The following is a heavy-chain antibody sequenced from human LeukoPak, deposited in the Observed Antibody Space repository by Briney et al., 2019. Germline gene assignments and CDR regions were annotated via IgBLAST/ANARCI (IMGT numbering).Heavy chain of an antibody. V-gene: IGHV4-59*01. J-gene: IGHJ4*02. CDR3: AREELPDY. CDR2: IYYSGST. D-gene: IGHD1-26*01. Sequence: SETLSLTCTVSGGSISSYYWSWIRQPPGKGLEWIGYIYYSGSTNYNPPLKSRVTISVDTSRNQFSLKLSSVTAADTAVYYCAREELPDYWGQGTLVTVSS. CDR1: GGSISSYY.